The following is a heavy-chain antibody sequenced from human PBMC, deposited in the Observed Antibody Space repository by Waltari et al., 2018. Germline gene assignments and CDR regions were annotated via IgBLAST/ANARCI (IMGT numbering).Heavy chain of an antibody. D-gene: IGHD4-4*01. CDR2: INPNSGCT. CDR3: ARETTVTTYYYYYMDV. J-gene: IGHJ6*03. V-gene: IGHV1-2*02. Sequence: QVQLVQSGAEVKKPGASVKVSCKASGYTFTGYYMHWVRQAPGQGLEWMGWINPNSGCTNYSQKVQGRVNMTRDTSISTAYMELSRLRSDDTAVYYCARETTVTTYYYYYMDVWGKGTTVTISS. CDR1: GYTFTGYY.